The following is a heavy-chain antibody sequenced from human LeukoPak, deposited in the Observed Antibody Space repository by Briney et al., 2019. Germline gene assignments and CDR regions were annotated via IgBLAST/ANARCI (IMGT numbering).Heavy chain of an antibody. CDR1: GGSISSYY. CDR2: IYTSGST. J-gene: IGHJ4*02. Sequence: SETLSLTCTVSGGSISSYYWSWIRQPPGKGLEWIGYIYTSGSTNYNPSLKSRVTISVDTSKNRFSLKLSSVTAADTAVYYCARHRGSYRFDYWGQGTLVTVSS. CDR3: ARHRGSYRFDY. V-gene: IGHV4-4*09. D-gene: IGHD1-26*01.